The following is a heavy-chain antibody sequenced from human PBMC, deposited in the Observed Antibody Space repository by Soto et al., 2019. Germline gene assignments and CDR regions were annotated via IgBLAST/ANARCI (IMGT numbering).Heavy chain of an antibody. J-gene: IGHJ4*02. CDR3: AREASAVISLDY. D-gene: IGHD6-19*01. V-gene: IGHV1-2*02. CDR1: GYTFTAYS. CDR2: FNPNSGDT. Sequence: SVKVSCKASGYTFTAYSMHWVRQAPGQGLEWVGWFNPNSGDTIYAQKFQGRVTLTRDTSIGTAYMELYSLTSDDTAVYYCAREASAVISLDYWGQGTLVTVPQ.